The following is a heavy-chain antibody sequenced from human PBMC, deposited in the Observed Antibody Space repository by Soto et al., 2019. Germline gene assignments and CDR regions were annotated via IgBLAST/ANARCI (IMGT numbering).Heavy chain of an antibody. D-gene: IGHD6-19*01. Sequence: GGSLRLSCAASGFTFSSYGMHWVRQAPGKGLEWVAVIWYDGSNKYYADSVKGRFTISRDNSKNTLYLQMNSLRAEDTAVYYCARAIGGWYPYYYYYGMDVWGQGTTVTVSS. CDR3: ARAIGGWYPYYYYYGMDV. J-gene: IGHJ6*02. CDR1: GFTFSSYG. V-gene: IGHV3-33*01. CDR2: IWYDGSNK.